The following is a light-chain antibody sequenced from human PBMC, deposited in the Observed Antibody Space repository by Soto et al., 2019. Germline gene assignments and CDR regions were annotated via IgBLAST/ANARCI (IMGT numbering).Light chain of an antibody. Sequence: EIVLTQSPGTLSLSPGERVTLSCRASQSVSSSYLAWYQHKPGLAPRLLIYGASSRATGIPDRFSGSGSGTDFTLTISRLEPEDFAVYYCQQYGSSPTFGQGTKVDI. CDR1: QSVSSSY. CDR3: QQYGSSPT. CDR2: GAS. J-gene: IGKJ1*01. V-gene: IGKV3-20*01.